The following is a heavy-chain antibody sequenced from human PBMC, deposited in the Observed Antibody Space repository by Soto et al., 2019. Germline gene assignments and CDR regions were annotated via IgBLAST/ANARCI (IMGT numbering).Heavy chain of an antibody. D-gene: IGHD3-16*01. J-gene: IGHJ5*02. CDR3: ARVRFRRTWFDP. V-gene: IGHV1-8*01. CDR2: MNPDSGNT. CDR1: GCTFTNYD. Sequence: QVQLVQSGAEVKKPGASVKVSCKASGCTFTNYDIHWVRQATGQGLEWMGWMNPDSGNTGQSKQFQGRVTMTRDTSISTAYMEMSSLRSEDTAVYYCARVRFRRTWFDPWGQGTLVTVSS.